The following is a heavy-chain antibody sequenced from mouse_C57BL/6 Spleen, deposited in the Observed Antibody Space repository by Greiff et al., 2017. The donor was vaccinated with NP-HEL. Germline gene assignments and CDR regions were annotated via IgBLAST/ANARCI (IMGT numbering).Heavy chain of an antibody. Sequence: EVQLQESGPGLVKPSQSLSLTCSVTGYSITSGYYWNWIRQFPGNKLEWMGYISYDGSNNYNPYLKNRISITRDTSKNQFFLKLNSVTTEDTATYYCARSGGYYDYDVKAMDYWGQGTSVTVSS. CDR3: ARSGGYYDYDVKAMDY. J-gene: IGHJ4*01. CDR1: GYSITSGYY. D-gene: IGHD2-4*01. CDR2: ISYDGSN. V-gene: IGHV3-6*01.